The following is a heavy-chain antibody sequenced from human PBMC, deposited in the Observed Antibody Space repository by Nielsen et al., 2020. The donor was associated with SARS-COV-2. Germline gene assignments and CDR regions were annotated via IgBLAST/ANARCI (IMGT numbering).Heavy chain of an antibody. CDR3: ARSIAVAGTIWYFDL. Sequence: SETLSLTCAVSGGSISSGGYSWSWIRQPPGKGLEWIGYIYHSGSTYYNPSLKSRVTISVDRSKNQFSLKLSSVTAADTAVYYCARSIAVAGTIWYFDLWGRGTLVTVSS. CDR1: GGSISSGGYS. CDR2: IYHSGST. V-gene: IGHV4-30-2*01. D-gene: IGHD6-19*01. J-gene: IGHJ2*01.